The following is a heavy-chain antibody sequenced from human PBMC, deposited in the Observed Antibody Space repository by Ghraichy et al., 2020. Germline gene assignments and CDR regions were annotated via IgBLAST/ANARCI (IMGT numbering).Heavy chain of an antibody. CDR1: GFTFGTYG. J-gene: IGHJ4*02. CDR2: VSYDESDK. V-gene: IGHV3-30*03. CDR3: VRGFRWPDY. Sequence: GGSLRLSCAVSGFTFGTYGMHWVRQAPGKGLEWMAVVSYDESDKDYADSVKGRFTISRDNFKNTLYLEMNSLRAEDTAVYYCVRGFRWPDYWGQGTLVTVSS. D-gene: IGHD2-15*01.